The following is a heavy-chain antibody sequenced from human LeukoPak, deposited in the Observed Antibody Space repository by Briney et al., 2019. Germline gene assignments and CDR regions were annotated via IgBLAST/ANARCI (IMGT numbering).Heavy chain of an antibody. Sequence: MAGGSLRLSCAASGFTFSDYYMSWIRQAPGKGLEGGSYISSSGSTIYYADPVKGRFTISRDDAKNSLYLQMNSLRAEGTAVYYCARKGDLGSWFDYWGQGTLVTVSS. CDR2: ISSSGSTI. V-gene: IGHV3-11*04. CDR1: GFTFSDYY. J-gene: IGHJ5*01. CDR3: ARKGDLGSWFDY. D-gene: IGHD7-27*01.